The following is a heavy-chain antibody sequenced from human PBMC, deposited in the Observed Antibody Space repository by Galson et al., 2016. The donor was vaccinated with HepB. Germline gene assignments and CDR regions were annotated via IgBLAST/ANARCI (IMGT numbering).Heavy chain of an antibody. CDR2: INSGGEST. Sequence: SLRLSCAASGFTFGSYYMSWVRQAPGKGLEWVSVINSGGESTDYVGSVKGRFTISRDNSKNTLYLQMDSLRAEDTGIYYCAKDGTRGYNYGYYYYGMDVWGQGTTVTVAS. CDR3: AKDGTRGYNYGYYYYGMDV. D-gene: IGHD5-18*01. CDR1: GFTFGSYY. V-gene: IGHV3-23*03. J-gene: IGHJ6*02.